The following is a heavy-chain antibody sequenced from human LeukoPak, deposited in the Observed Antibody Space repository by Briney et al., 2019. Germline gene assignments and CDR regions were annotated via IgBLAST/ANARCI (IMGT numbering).Heavy chain of an antibody. V-gene: IGHV5-51*01. CDR2: IYPGDSDT. CDR3: ATSGRRDGYNYGDAFDI. CDR1: GYSFTSYW. J-gene: IGHJ3*02. D-gene: IGHD5-24*01. Sequence: GESLKISCKGSGYSFTSYWIGWVRQMPGKGLGWMGIIYPGDSDTRYSPSFQGQVTTSADESISTAYLQWSSLKASDTAMYYCATSGRRDGYNYGDAFDIWGQGTMVTVSS.